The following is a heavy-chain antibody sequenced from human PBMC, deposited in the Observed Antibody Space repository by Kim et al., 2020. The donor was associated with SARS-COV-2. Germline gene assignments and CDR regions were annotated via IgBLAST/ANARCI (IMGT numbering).Heavy chain of an antibody. J-gene: IGHJ3*02. CDR2: IIPIFGKA. CDR1: GGTFSSYA. CDR3: ARDTILEKRWLQWGAFDI. D-gene: IGHD1-1*01. Sequence: SVKVSCKASGGTFSSYAISWVRQAPGQGLEWMGGIIPIFGKANYAQKFQGRVTITADESTSTAYMELSSLRSEDTAVYYCARDTILEKRWLQWGAFDIWGQGTMVTVSS. V-gene: IGHV1-69*13.